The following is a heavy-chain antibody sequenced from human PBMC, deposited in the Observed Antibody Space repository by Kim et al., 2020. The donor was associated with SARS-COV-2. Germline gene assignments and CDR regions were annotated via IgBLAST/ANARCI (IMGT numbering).Heavy chain of an antibody. V-gene: IGHV3-9*01. CDR3: AKDMGSGPLQH. D-gene: IGHD2-15*01. CDR1: GFTFDDYA. J-gene: IGHJ1*01. Sequence: GGSLRVSCAASGFTFDDYAMHWVRQAPGKGLEWVSGISWNSGSIGYADSVKGRFTISRDNAKNSLYLQMNSLRAEDTALYYCAKDMGSGPLQHWGQGTLVTVSS. CDR2: ISWNSGSI.